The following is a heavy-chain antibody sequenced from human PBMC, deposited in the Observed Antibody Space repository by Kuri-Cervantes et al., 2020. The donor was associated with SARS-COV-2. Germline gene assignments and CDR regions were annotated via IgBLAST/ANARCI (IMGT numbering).Heavy chain of an antibody. CDR3: ARVGHSGRSSGGNWFDP. CDR1: GYSFITQT. D-gene: IGHD1-26*01. CDR2: ITVYNNYT. V-gene: IGHV1-18*01. Sequence: ASVKVSCKASGYSFITQTFSWVRLAPGQGLEWMGWITVYNNYTSYSQNLQGRITLSTDTSTSTAFMELRSLRSDDTAVYYCARVGHSGRSSGGNWFDPWGQGTLVTVYS. J-gene: IGHJ5*02.